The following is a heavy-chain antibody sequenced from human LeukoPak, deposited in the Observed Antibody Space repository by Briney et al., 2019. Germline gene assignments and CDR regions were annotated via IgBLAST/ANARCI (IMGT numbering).Heavy chain of an antibody. CDR2: IYYSGST. CDR3: ARAIYYYYYMDV. J-gene: IGHJ6*03. CDR1: GGSISNYY. V-gene: IGHV4-59*01. D-gene: IGHD2-2*02. Sequence: SETLSLTCTVSGGSISNYYWSWIRQPPGKGLEWIGHIYYSGSTNYNPSLKSRVTISVDTSKNQFSLKLSPVTAADTAVYYCARAIYYYYYMDVWGQGTTVTVSS.